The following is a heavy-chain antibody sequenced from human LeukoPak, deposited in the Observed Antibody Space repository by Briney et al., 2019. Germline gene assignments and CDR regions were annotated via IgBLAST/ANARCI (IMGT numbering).Heavy chain of an antibody. Sequence: GRSLSLSCALSGFTLSSYWMSWVRQAGGKGRGWVGYLREYGSEKSYMDSVTGRFALPRDNAKNDLYLQMNSLRAEDTAVYYCARGAIIPTAGPGGDYFDYWGQGTLVTVSS. CDR2: LREYGSEK. CDR1: GFTLSSYW. CDR3: ARGAIIPTAGPGGDYFDY. J-gene: IGHJ4*02. V-gene: IGHV3-7*01. D-gene: IGHD6-13*01.